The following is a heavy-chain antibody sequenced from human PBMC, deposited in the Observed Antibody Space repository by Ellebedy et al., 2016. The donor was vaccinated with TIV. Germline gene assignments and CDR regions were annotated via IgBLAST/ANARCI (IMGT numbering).Heavy chain of an antibody. CDR2: LTFDGKNT. D-gene: IGHD2-15*01. Sequence: GESLKISCAASGFTITAHGMTWVRQAPGKGLEWVSSLTFDGKNTFYANSVKGRFTISRDSSKNTLYLQLNSLTPEDTALYYCARGSFAPDYWGQGTLVTVSS. V-gene: IGHV3-23*01. CDR3: ARGSFAPDY. CDR1: GFTITAHG. J-gene: IGHJ4*02.